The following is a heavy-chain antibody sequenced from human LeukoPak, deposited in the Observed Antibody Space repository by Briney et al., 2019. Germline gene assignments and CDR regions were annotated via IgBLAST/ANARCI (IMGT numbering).Heavy chain of an antibody. CDR1: GFTVSSNY. CDR2: TSGSGGST. D-gene: IGHD3-9*01. Sequence: GGSLRLSCAASGFTVSSNYMSWVRQAPGKGLEWVSATSGSGGSTYYADSVKGRFTISRDNSKNTLYLQMNSLRAEDTAVYYCAKDNLVRYFDWLSSGAVDYWGQGTLVTVSS. CDR3: AKDNLVRYFDWLSSGAVDY. V-gene: IGHV3-23*01. J-gene: IGHJ4*02.